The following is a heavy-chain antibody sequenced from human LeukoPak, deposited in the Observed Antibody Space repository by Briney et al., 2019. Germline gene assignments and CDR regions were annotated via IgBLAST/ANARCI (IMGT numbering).Heavy chain of an antibody. CDR1: GYTFTSYG. V-gene: IGHV1-18*01. CDR2: ISAYNGNT. D-gene: IGHD3-16*01. CDR3: ARDGDYDYVWAHYFDY. Sequence: ASLKVSCKASGYTFTSYGVSWVRQAPGQGLEWMGWISAYNGNTNYAQKVQGRVTMTTDTSTSTAYMELRSLRSDDTAVYYCARDGDYDYVWAHYFDYWGQGTLVTVSS. J-gene: IGHJ4*02.